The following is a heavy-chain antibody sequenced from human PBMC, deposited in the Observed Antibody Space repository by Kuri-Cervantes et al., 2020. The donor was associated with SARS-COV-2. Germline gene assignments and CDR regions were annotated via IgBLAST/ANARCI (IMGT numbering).Heavy chain of an antibody. Sequence: SETLSLTCTVSGGSISSGDYYWRWIRQPPGKGLEWIGYIYYSGSTYYNPSLKSRVTISVDTSKTQFPLKLSSVTAADTAVYYCARDSMESLLWFGVVGAFDIWGQGTMVTVSS. V-gene: IGHV4-30-4*08. J-gene: IGHJ3*02. CDR1: GGSISSGDYY. CDR2: IYYSGST. CDR3: ARDSMESLLWFGVVGAFDI. D-gene: IGHD3-10*01.